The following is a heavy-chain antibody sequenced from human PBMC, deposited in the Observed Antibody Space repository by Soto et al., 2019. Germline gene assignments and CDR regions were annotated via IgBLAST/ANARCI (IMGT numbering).Heavy chain of an antibody. J-gene: IGHJ4*02. CDR3: AHNTYYDFWSGYYTPSFDY. Sequence: QITLKESGPPLVKPTQTLTLTCTFSGFSLSTSGVGVGWIRQPPGKALEWLALIYWNDDKRYSPSLKSRLTITKDTSKNQVVLTMTNMDPVDTATYYCAHNTYYDFWSGYYTPSFDYWGQGTLVTVSS. V-gene: IGHV2-5*01. CDR2: IYWNDDK. CDR1: GFSLSTSGVG. D-gene: IGHD3-3*01.